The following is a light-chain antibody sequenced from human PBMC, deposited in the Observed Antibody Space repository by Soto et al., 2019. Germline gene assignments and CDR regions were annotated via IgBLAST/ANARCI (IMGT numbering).Light chain of an antibody. Sequence: EIVLTQSPGTLSLSPGDGATLSCRASQSVSSNYLAWYQLKPGQAPRLLIYGASIRATGIPDRFSGSGSGTDFTLTIRRLEPEDFAMYFCHQYGSSPRTFGQGTKVEIK. J-gene: IGKJ1*01. CDR1: QSVSSNY. CDR2: GAS. CDR3: HQYGSSPRT. V-gene: IGKV3-20*01.